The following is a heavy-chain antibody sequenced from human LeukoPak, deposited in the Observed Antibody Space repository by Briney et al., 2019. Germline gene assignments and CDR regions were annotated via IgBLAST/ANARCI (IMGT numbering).Heavy chain of an antibody. CDR3: ARPSSLDGSGRYYIDY. V-gene: IGHV3-66*01. Sequence: GGSLRLSCAISGFTVSNNFMNWVRQAPGKGLEWVSVTHSDGTTYFADSVQGRFTISRDNSKNTLYLQMNSLRDEDTAVYYCARPSSLDGSGRYYIDYWGQGTLVTVSS. CDR2: THSDGTT. J-gene: IGHJ4*02. CDR1: GFTVSNNF. D-gene: IGHD3-10*01.